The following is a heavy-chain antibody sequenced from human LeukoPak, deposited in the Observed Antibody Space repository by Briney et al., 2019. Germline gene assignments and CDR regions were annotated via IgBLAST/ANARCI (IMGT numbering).Heavy chain of an antibody. CDR1: GFTVSSNY. Sequence: GSLRLSCAASGFTVSSNYMSWVRQPPGKGLEWIGSIYYSGSTYYNPSLKSRVTISVDTSKNQFSLKLSSVTAADTAVYYCASYVSVAVAVIFDYWGQGTLVTVSS. CDR3: ASYVSVAVAVIFDY. D-gene: IGHD6-19*01. CDR2: IYYSGST. V-gene: IGHV4-39*07. J-gene: IGHJ4*02.